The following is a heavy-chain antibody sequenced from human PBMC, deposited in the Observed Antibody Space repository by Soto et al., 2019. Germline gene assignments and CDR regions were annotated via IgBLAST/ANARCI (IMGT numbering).Heavy chain of an antibody. CDR1: GGTFSSYA. J-gene: IGHJ6*02. D-gene: IGHD3-10*01. Sequence: QVQLVQSGAEVKKPGSSVKVSCKASGGTFSSYAISWVRQAPGQGLEWMGGIIPIFGTANYAQKFQGRVTITADESTSTAYMELSSLRSEDTAVYYCARGGLDGSGRQRNPILYYYYGMDVWGQGTTVTVSS. CDR3: ARGGLDGSGRQRNPILYYYYGMDV. V-gene: IGHV1-69*01. CDR2: IIPIFGTA.